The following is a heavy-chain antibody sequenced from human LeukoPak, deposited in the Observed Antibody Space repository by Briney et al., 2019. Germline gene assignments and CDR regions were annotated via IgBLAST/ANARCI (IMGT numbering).Heavy chain of an antibody. CDR1: GYTFTSYY. Sequence: GASVKVSCEASGYTFTSYYMHCVPQAPGQGLEWMGHINPSGVSTSYAQKFQGRDTMTRDMSTSTLYMDLCSVRSEDTAVYYCAREAITIFELVRTQTTSGPHRFDPWGQGTLVTVSS. V-gene: IGHV1-46*01. J-gene: IGHJ5*02. CDR2: INPSGVST. CDR3: AREAITIFELVRTQTTSGPHRFDP. D-gene: IGHD3-3*01.